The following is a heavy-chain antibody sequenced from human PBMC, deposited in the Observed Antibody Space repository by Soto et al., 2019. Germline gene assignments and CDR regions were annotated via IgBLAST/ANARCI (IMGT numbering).Heavy chain of an antibody. CDR2: INPSGGST. V-gene: IGHV1-46*01. D-gene: IGHD6-13*01. J-gene: IGHJ5*02. CDR1: GYTFTTYY. Sequence: ASVKVSCKASGYTFTTYYMYWVRQAPGQGLEWMGIINPSGGSTSYAQKFQGRVTMTRDTSTSTVYMELSSLRSEDTAVYYCARGYSIAAAGKAYNWFDPWGQGTLVTVSS. CDR3: ARGYSIAAAGKAYNWFDP.